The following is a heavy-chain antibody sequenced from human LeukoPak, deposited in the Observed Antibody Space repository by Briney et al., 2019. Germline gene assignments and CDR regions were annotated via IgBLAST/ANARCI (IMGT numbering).Heavy chain of an antibody. J-gene: IGHJ6*02. V-gene: IGHV3-48*03. Sequence: PGGSLRLSCAASGFSFRTYEMNWVRQAPGKGLEWVSYISSSGSTIYYADSVKGRFTISRDNAKNSLYLQMNSLRAEDTAVYYCARDIVLMVYAIPRDYYYYGMDVWGQGTTVTVSS. CDR3: ARDIVLMVYAIPRDYYYYGMDV. CDR2: ISSSGSTI. D-gene: IGHD2-8*01. CDR1: GFSFRTYE.